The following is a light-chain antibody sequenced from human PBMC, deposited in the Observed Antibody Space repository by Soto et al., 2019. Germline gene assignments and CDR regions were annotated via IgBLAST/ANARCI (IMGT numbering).Light chain of an antibody. CDR1: QGVNSY. CDR2: AAS. Sequence: DIQLTQSPSFLSASVGDRVTITCRASQGVNSYLAWYQQKPGKAPNLLIYAASTLSSGVPSRFSGSGSGTEFPLTITSLQPEDFATYYCQQLNSSPQTFGQGTKLEI. CDR3: QQLNSSPQT. V-gene: IGKV1-9*01. J-gene: IGKJ2*01.